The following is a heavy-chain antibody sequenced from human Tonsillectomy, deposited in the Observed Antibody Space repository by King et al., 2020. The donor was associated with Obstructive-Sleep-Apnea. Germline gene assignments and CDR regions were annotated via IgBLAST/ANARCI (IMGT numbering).Heavy chain of an antibody. Sequence: VQLVESGGGLVQPGGSLRLSCAASGFTFSSYAMSWVRQAPGKGVEGVSSISGSGVGTYYADSVKGRFTISRDNSKNTLYLQMNSLRAEDTAVYYCAKDFRAAPGSNWFDPWGQGTLVTVSS. J-gene: IGHJ5*02. CDR3: AKDFRAAPGSNWFDP. D-gene: IGHD6-13*01. CDR1: GFTFSSYA. CDR2: ISGSGVGT. V-gene: IGHV3-23*04.